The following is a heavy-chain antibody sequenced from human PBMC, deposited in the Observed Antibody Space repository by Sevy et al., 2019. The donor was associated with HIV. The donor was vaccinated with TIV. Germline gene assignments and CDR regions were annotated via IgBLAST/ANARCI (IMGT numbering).Heavy chain of an antibody. CDR2: FYYSEST. CDR1: GGSISISSYY. V-gene: IGHV4-39*01. D-gene: IGHD6-19*01. J-gene: IGHJ4*02. Sequence: SETLSLTCTVSGGSISISSYYWGWIRQPSGKGLEWIGSFYYSESTYYNPSLKGRVTISVDTSKNPFSLKLSSVTAADTAVYYCARAFRAVAGSYYFDYWGQGTLVTVSS. CDR3: ARAFRAVAGSYYFDY.